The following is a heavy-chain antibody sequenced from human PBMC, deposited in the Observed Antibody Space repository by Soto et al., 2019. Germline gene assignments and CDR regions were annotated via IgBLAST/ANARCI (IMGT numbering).Heavy chain of an antibody. D-gene: IGHD2-21*02. CDR1: GGSISTFY. CDR3: ARGGVTGSPYNWFDS. Sequence: PSETLSLTCTVSGGSISTFYGSWIRQPPGKGLEWIGDIYYTGNTNDNPSLKSRVSLSVDTSKNQFSLRLTSVTAADTAVYYCARGGVTGSPYNWFDSWGPGTLVTVSS. V-gene: IGHV4-59*01. J-gene: IGHJ5*01. CDR2: IYYTGNT.